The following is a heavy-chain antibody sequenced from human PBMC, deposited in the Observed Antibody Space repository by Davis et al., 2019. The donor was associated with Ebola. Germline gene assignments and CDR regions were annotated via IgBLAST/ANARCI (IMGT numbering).Heavy chain of an antibody. D-gene: IGHD3-3*01. Sequence: MPSETLSLTCTVSGGSISSGGYYWSWIRQHPGKGLEWIGYIYYSGSTYYNPSLKSRVTISVDTSKNQFSLKLSSVTAADTAVYYCARAPHYTTIFGVVTKSRLLWYFDLWGRGTLVTVSS. CDR3: ARAPHYTTIFGVVTKSRLLWYFDL. J-gene: IGHJ2*01. V-gene: IGHV4-61*08. CDR2: IYYSGST. CDR1: GGSISSGGYY.